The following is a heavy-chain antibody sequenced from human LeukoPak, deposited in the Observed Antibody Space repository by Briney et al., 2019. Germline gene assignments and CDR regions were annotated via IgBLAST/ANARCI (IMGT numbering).Heavy chain of an antibody. D-gene: IGHD2-15*01. J-gene: IGHJ6*02. CDR3: ARVEECSGGSGWCYYYYGMDV. V-gene: IGHV3-21*01. Sequence: GGSLRLSCAASGFTFSSYSMNWVRQAPGKGLEWVSSISSSSSYIYYADSVKGRFTISRDNAKNSLYLQMNSLRAEDTAVYYCARVEECSGGSGWCYYYYGMDVWGQGTTVTVSS. CDR2: ISSSSSYI. CDR1: GFTFSSYS.